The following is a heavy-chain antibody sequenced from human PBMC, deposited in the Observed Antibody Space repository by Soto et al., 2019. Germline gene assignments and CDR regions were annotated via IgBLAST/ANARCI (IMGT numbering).Heavy chain of an antibody. CDR1: GGTFSSYT. V-gene: IGHV1-69*01. D-gene: IGHD3-22*01. Sequence: QVQLVQSGAEVKKPWSSVKVSCKASGGTFSSYTISWVRQAPGQGLEWMGGIIPIFGTANYAQKFQGRVTITADESTSTAYMELSSLRSEDTAVYYCARAANYYDSSGDDYWGQGTLVTVSS. CDR3: ARAANYYDSSGDDY. J-gene: IGHJ4*02. CDR2: IIPIFGTA.